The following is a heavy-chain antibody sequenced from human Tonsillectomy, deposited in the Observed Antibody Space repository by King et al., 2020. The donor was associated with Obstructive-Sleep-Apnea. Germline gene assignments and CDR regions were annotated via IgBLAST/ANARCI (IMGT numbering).Heavy chain of an antibody. CDR2: IKSKTDGGTT. CDR3: TKDLRTVAGTRPQYYYYYGMDV. CDR1: GFTFSNAW. Sequence: VQLVESGGGLVKPGGSLRLSCAASGFTFSNAWMSWVRQAPGKGLEWVGRIKSKTDGGTTDYAAPVKGRFTISRDDSKNTLYLQMNSLKTEATAVYYCTKDLRTVAGTRPQYYYYYGMDVWGQGTTVTVSS. V-gene: IGHV3-15*01. D-gene: IGHD6-19*01. J-gene: IGHJ6*02.